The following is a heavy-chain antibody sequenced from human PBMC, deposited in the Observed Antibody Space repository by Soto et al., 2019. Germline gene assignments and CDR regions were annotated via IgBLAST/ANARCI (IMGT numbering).Heavy chain of an antibody. V-gene: IGHV4-59*01. CDR3: ARVGTKQPYVVKDERPEFYYYYGMDV. D-gene: IGHD1-1*01. CDR2: IYYSGST. CDR1: GGSISIYY. Sequence: PSDTLSLTCTVSGGSISIYYWSWIRQPPGKGLEWIGYIYYSGSTNYNPSLKSRVTISVDTSKNQFSLKLSSVTAADTAVYYCARVGTKQPYVVKDERPEFYYYYGMDVWGQGTTVTVSS. J-gene: IGHJ6*02.